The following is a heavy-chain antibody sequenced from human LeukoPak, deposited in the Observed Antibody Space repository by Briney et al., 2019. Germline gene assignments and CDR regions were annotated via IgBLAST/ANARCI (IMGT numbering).Heavy chain of an antibody. D-gene: IGHD2/OR15-2a*01. CDR3: ARDRGSTWHYGMDE. Sequence: GGSLRLSCLVFGFKFEDHGIHWVRQVPGKGLEWVSVISWNGGFIGYADSVKGRFSVSRDNAKNSVYLQMTSLRVEDTAFYYCARDRGSTWHYGMDEWGPGTAVTVSS. CDR2: ISWNGGFI. V-gene: IGHV3-9*01. J-gene: IGHJ6*02. CDR1: GFKFEDHG.